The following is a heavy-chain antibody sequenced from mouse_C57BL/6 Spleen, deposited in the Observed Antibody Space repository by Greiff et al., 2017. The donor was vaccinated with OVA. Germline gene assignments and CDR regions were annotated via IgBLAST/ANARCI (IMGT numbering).Heavy chain of an antibody. Sequence: VQLQQSGAELVKPGPSVTLSCKASGFTLTSYWMHWVRQRPGQGLEWIGMVHPDSGGTSYTEKFQSKATITMDKYSNTAYMQLSSLTSEDSAVYDCARGSCVRGCWRFAWCGRGPRVTVSA. J-gene: IGHJ3*01. CDR1: GFTLTSYW. CDR2: VHPDSGGT. CDR3: ARGSCVRGCWRFAW. V-gene: IGHV1-64*01. D-gene: IGHD3-3*01.